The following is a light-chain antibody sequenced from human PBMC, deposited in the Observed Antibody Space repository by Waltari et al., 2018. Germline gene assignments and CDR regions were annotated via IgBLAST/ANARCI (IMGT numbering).Light chain of an antibody. J-gene: IGLJ2*01. V-gene: IGLV2-14*03. CDR2: DVS. CDR1: SSAVEGSNS. Sequence: SALTHPPPVSGSPGQPLTIPCTGTSSAVEGSNSVSWYQQHPGKAPKLMTSDVSNRPSGVSNHCSCSKSGNTASLTISGLQAEDEADYYCSSYTSSSTLVFGGGTKLTVL. CDR3: SSYTSSSTLV.